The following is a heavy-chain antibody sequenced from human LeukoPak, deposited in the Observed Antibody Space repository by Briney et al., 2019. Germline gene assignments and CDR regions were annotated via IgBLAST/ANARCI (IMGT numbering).Heavy chain of an antibody. D-gene: IGHD4-17*01. V-gene: IGHV3-30-3*01. J-gene: IGHJ4*02. Sequence: GRSLRLSCVASGFTFPNFPIHWVRQAPGKGLEWVAVVSHDRSKKTYADSVKGRFTISRDNAKGTLYLEMHSLRPEDTAVYYCARDSLYGDNSFDYWGQGTRVTVSS. CDR3: ARDSLYGDNSFDY. CDR1: GFTFPNFP. CDR2: VSHDRSKK.